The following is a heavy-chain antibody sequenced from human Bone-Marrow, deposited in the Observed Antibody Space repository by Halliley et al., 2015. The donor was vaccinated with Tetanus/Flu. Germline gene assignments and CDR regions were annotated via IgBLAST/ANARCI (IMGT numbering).Heavy chain of an antibody. D-gene: IGHD3-3*01. J-gene: IGHJ4*02. V-gene: IGHV3-64D*08. CDR3: VKGSLGGVVSANYFDS. CDR1: GFIFSDSA. CDR2: ISGGGYST. Sequence: SLRLSCSASGFIFSDSAMHWVRQAPGKGLQHISGISGGGYSTFYADSVKGRFTVSRDISRSTLYLQMTSLRAEDTAVYYCVKGSLGGVVSANYFDSWGQGTLVTVSP.